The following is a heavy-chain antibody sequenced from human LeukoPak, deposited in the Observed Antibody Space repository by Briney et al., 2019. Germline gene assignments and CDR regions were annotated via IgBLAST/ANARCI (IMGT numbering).Heavy chain of an antibody. J-gene: IGHJ4*02. CDR2: INAGNGNT. Sequence: GASVKVSCKASGYTFTSYAMHWVRQAPGQRLEWMGWINAGNGNTKYSQKFQGRVTITRDTSASTAYMELSSLRSEDTAVYYCARGIDDILTGYPYWGQGTLVTVSS. CDR3: ARGIDDILTGYPY. D-gene: IGHD3-9*01. CDR1: GYTFTSYA. V-gene: IGHV1-3*01.